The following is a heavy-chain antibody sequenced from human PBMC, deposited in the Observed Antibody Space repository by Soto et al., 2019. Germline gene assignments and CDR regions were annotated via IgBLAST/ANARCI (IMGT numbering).Heavy chain of an antibody. D-gene: IGHD3-10*01. Sequence: PSETLSLTCAVSGGSISSGGYSWSWIRQPPGKGLEWIGYIYQSGSTYYNPSLKSRVTISVDRSKNQFSLKLSSVTAADTAVYYCAGGIGYYYGSGSYSIYGMDVWGQGTTVTVSS. V-gene: IGHV4-30-2*01. J-gene: IGHJ6*02. CDR2: IYQSGST. CDR1: GGSISSGGYS. CDR3: AGGIGYYYGSGSYSIYGMDV.